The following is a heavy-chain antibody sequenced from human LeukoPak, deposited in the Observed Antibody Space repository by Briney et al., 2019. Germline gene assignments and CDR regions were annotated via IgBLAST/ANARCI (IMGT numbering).Heavy chain of an antibody. CDR2: IYYSGST. V-gene: IGHV4-39*01. D-gene: IGHD5-24*01. Sequence: SETLSLTCTVSGGSISSSSYYWGWIRQPPGKGLEWIGSIYYSGSTYYNPSLKSRVTISVDTSRNQFSLKLSSVTAADTAVYYCVRQTRDGYNYHYWGQGTLVSVSS. J-gene: IGHJ4*02. CDR3: VRQTRDGYNYHY. CDR1: GGSISSSSYY.